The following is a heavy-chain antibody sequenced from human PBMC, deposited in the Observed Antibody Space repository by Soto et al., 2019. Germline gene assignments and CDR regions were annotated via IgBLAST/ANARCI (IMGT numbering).Heavy chain of an antibody. J-gene: IGHJ5*02. CDR1: GGTFSSYA. V-gene: IGHV1-69*06. CDR3: AREAKYDYVWGSYRSRAFDP. Sequence: GASVKVSCKASGGTFSSYAISWVRQAPGQGLEWMGGIIPIFGTANYAQKFQGRVTITADKSTSTAYMELSSLRSEDTAVYYCAREAKYDYVWGSYRSRAFDPWGQGTLVTVS. D-gene: IGHD3-16*02. CDR2: IIPIFGTA.